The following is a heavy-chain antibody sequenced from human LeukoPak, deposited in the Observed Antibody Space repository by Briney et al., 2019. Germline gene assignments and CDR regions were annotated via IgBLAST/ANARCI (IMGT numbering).Heavy chain of an antibody. D-gene: IGHD2-21*02. CDR3: AKEVQPPNCGGDCYSSLGYYYYGMDV. V-gene: IGHV3-30*18. Sequence: GGSLRLSCAASGFTFSSYGMHWVRQAPGKGLEWVAVISYDGSNKYYADSVKGRFTISRDNSKNTLYLQMNSLRAEDTAVYYCAKEVQPPNCGGDCYSSLGYYYYGMDVWGQGTTVTVSS. J-gene: IGHJ6*02. CDR2: ISYDGSNK. CDR1: GFTFSSYG.